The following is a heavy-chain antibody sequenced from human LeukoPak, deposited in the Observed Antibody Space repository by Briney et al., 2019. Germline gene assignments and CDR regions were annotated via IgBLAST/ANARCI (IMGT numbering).Heavy chain of an antibody. CDR3: ARGAYGSSWYFGR. D-gene: IGHD6-13*01. Sequence: SQTLSLTCTVSGDSFSSGAYYWTWIRQHPGRGLEWIGFIYYSGSTYYNPSLKSRVTISLDTSKNQFSLKLSSVTAADTAVYYCARGAYGSSWYFGRWGQGTQVTVPS. V-gene: IGHV4-31*03. CDR1: GDSFSSGAYY. CDR2: IYYSGST. J-gene: IGHJ4*02.